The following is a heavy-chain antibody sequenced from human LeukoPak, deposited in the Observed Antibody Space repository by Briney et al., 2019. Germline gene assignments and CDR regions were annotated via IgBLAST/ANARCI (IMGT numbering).Heavy chain of an antibody. CDR2: ISYDGSNK. V-gene: IGHV3-30-3*01. CDR1: GFTFSSYA. Sequence: GGSLRLSCAASGFTFSSYAMHWVRQAPGKGLEWVAVISYDGSNKYYADSVKGRFTISRDNSKNTLYLQMNSLRAEDTAVYYCAREKVVVPAAILYYFDYWGQGTLVTVSS. J-gene: IGHJ4*02. CDR3: AREKVVVPAAILYYFDY. D-gene: IGHD2-2*01.